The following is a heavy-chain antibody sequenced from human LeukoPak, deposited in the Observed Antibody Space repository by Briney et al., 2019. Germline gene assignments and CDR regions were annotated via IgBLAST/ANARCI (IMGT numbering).Heavy chain of an antibody. Sequence: GGSLRLSCAASGFTFGSYWMHWVRQAPGKGLVWVSRINGDGSSTTYADAVKGRFTISRDNAKNTLYLQMSSLRAEDTAVYYCARRGLVPAFDIWGQGTMVTVAS. CDR2: INGDGSST. J-gene: IGHJ3*02. CDR3: ARRGLVPAFDI. D-gene: IGHD2-2*01. CDR1: GFTFGSYW. V-gene: IGHV3-74*01.